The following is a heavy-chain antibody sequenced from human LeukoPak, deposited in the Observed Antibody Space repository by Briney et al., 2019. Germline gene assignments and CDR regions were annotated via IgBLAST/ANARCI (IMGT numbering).Heavy chain of an antibody. CDR2: IDSGGTT. V-gene: IGHV3-66*01. D-gene: IGHD1-1*01. Sequence: PGGPLKLSCAASGFSVSGNSMNWVRRAPGKGLEWGSVIDSGGTTYYADSVRGRFIISRDNSKNTLYLQMNSLRAEDTAVYYCARDSPRTGGGGSHFDYWGQGTLVTVSS. CDR1: GFSVSGNS. J-gene: IGHJ4*02. CDR3: ARDSPRTGGGGSHFDY.